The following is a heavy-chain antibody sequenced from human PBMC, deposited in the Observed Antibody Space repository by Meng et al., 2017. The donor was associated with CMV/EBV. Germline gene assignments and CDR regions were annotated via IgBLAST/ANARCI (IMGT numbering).Heavy chain of an antibody. CDR2: ISSSSSYI. CDR1: GFTFSSYS. V-gene: IGHV3-21*01. Sequence: GESLKISCAASGFTFSSYSMNWARQAPGKGLEWVSSISSSSSYIYYADSVKGRFTISRDNAKNSLYLQMNSLRAEDTAVYYCARDLGPGSMGSGSFDYWGQGTLVTVSS. J-gene: IGHJ4*02. D-gene: IGHD3-22*01. CDR3: ARDLGPGSMGSGSFDY.